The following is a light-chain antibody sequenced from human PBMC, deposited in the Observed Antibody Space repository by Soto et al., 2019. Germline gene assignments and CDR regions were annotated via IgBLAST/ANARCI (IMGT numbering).Light chain of an antibody. CDR3: QQRSNWPIT. V-gene: IGKV3-11*01. CDR1: QSVSIY. J-gene: IGKJ5*01. Sequence: EIVLTQSPATLSLSPGERAALSVRASQSVSIYLAWYQQKPGQAPRLLIYDASNRATGIPARFSGSGSGTDFTLTISSLEPEDFAVYYCQQRSNWPITFGQGTRLEI. CDR2: DAS.